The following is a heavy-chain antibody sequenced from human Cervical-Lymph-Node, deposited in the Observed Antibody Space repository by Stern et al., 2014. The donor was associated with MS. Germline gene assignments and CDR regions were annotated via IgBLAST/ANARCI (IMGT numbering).Heavy chain of an antibody. CDR2: IYTSGST. Sequence: QLQLQESGPGLVKPSQTLSLTCTVSGGSISSDSYYWSWIRQPAGKGLEWIGRIYTSGSTDYNPSLKSRVTISVETSKNQFPLNLSSVTAADTAVYYCARGTQYSSSNWFDPWGQGTLVTVSS. D-gene: IGHD6-13*01. CDR3: ARGTQYSSSNWFDP. J-gene: IGHJ5*02. V-gene: IGHV4-61*02. CDR1: GGSISSDSYY.